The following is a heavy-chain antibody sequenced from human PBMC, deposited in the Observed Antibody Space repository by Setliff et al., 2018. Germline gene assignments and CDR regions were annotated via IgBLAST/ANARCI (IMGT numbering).Heavy chain of an antibody. J-gene: IGHJ4*02. CDR1: GGSFSGYY. CDR3: ARGYGYSSGWYRVYFDY. CDR2: INHSGST. Sequence: TLSLTCAVYGGSFSGYYWSWIRQPPGKGLEWIGEINHSGSTNYNPSLKSRVTTSVDTSKNQFSLKLSSVTAADTAVYYCARGYGYSSGWYRVYFDYWGQGTLVTVSS. V-gene: IGHV4-34*01. D-gene: IGHD6-19*01.